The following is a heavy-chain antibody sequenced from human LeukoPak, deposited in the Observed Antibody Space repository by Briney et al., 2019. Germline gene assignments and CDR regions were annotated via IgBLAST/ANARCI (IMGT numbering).Heavy chain of an antibody. Sequence: SETLSLTCTVSGGSVSSNIHYWNWIRQPPGKGLEWIGYIYYSGSTNYNPSLKSRVTISVDTSKNQFSLKLTSLTAADTAVYYCARVEYLSYAFDIWGQGTMVTVSS. CDR1: GGSVSSNIHY. J-gene: IGHJ3*02. D-gene: IGHD2/OR15-2a*01. CDR2: IYYSGST. V-gene: IGHV4-61*01. CDR3: ARVEYLSYAFDI.